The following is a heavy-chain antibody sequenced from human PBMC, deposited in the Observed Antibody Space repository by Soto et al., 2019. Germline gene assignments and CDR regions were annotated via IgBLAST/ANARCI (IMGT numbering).Heavy chain of an antibody. CDR1: RFTFSSDA. Sequence: GGSLRLSCATSRFTFSSDARSWVRQAPGKGLEWVSAISGSGGSTYYADSVKGRFTISRDNSKNTLYLQMNSLRAEDTAVYYCAKGIYSSGYYPRFDYWGQGT. V-gene: IGHV3-23*01. J-gene: IGHJ4*02. CDR2: ISGSGGST. D-gene: IGHD3-22*01. CDR3: AKGIYSSGYYPRFDY.